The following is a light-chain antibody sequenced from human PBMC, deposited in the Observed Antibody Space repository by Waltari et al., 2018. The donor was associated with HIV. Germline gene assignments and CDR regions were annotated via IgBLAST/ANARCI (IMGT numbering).Light chain of an antibody. CDR2: DDR. Sequence: SYVLTQPPSVSVAQGQTARMTCGGKNIGIKRLHWYQQKPGQAPVLVVYDDRDRPSGIPERFSGSNFGNTATLTITRVEDGDEADYYCQVWESSTDDHQVVFGGGTKLTVL. CDR1: NIGIKR. J-gene: IGLJ2*01. CDR3: QVWESSTDDHQVV. V-gene: IGLV3-21*02.